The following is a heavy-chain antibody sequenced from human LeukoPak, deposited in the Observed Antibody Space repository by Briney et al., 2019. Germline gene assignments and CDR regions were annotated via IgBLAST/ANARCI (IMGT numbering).Heavy chain of an antibody. Sequence: PSQTLSLTCTVSGDSISSGDYYWTWLRQPPGKGLEWIGYIYYTGSTDYNPSLKSRLTISVDTSENQFSLKLSSVTAADTAVYYCARAGDHYYDSTGLYYFDYWGQGTLVTVSS. D-gene: IGHD3-22*01. CDR2: IYYTGST. J-gene: IGHJ4*02. V-gene: IGHV4-30-4*01. CDR1: GDSISSGDYY. CDR3: ARAGDHYYDSTGLYYFDY.